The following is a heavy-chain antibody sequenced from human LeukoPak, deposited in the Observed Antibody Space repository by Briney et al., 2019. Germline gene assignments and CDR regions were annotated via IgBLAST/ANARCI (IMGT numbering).Heavy chain of an antibody. CDR1: GFTSSSYA. J-gene: IGHJ4*02. CDR2: ISGNSIST. CDR3: AKESPHYDY. Sequence: HPGGSLRLSCAASGFTSSSYAMSWVRQAPGKGLEWVSVISGNSISTYYADSVKGRFTISRDNSKNTLYLQMNSLRAEDTAVYYCAKESPHYDYWGQGTLVTVSS. V-gene: IGHV3-23*01.